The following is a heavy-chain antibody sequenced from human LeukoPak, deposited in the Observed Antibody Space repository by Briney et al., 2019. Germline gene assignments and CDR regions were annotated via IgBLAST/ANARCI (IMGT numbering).Heavy chain of an antibody. V-gene: IGHV3-21*01. CDR3: ATERSPEGFDY. CDR2: ISSSSTYK. D-gene: IGHD1-14*01. CDR1: GFTFSTYY. Sequence: GGSLRLSCAASGFTFSTYYMNWVRQAPGKGLEWVSSISSSSTYKYYAVSLKGRFTISRDNAKNSLYLQMNSLRAEDTAVYYCATERSPEGFDYWGQGTLVTVSS. J-gene: IGHJ4*02.